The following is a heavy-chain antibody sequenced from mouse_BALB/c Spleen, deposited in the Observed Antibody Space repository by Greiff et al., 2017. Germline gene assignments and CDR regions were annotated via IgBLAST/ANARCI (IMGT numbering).Heavy chain of an antibody. V-gene: IGHV1-67*01. CDR3: ARLEDYFDY. J-gene: IGHJ2*01. CDR2: ISTYYGNT. Sequence: VQFQQSGPELVRPGVSVKISCKGSGYTFTDYAMHWVKQSHAKSLEWIGVISTYYGNTNYNQKFKGKATMTVDKSSSTAYMELARLTSEDSAIYYCARLEDYFDYWGQGTTLTVSS. CDR1: GYTFTDYA.